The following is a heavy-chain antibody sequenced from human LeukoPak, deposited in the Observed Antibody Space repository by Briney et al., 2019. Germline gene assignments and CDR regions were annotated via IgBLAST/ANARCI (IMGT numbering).Heavy chain of an antibody. CDR2: IGSSSSTI. D-gene: IGHD3-9*01. J-gene: IGHJ4*02. CDR3: ARSGYLSSFDY. V-gene: IGHV3-48*03. Sequence: GGSLRLSCAASGFTFSSYEMNWVRQAPGKGLEWVSYIGSSSSTIYYADSVKGRFTISRDNAKNSLYLQMNSLRAEDTAVYYCARSGYLSSFDYWGQGTLITVSS. CDR1: GFTFSSYE.